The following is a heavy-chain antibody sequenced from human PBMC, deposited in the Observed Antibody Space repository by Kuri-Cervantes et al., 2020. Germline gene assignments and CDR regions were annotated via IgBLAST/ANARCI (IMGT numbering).Heavy chain of an antibody. Sequence: GESLKISCAASGFTFSSYAMSWVRQAPGKGLEWVSSISSSSSYIYYADSVKGRFTISRDNAKNSLYLQMNSLRAEETAVYYCARVIPAAMVHWGQGTLVTVSS. CDR3: ARVIPAAMVH. V-gene: IGHV3-21*01. CDR1: GFTFSSYA. D-gene: IGHD2-2*01. CDR2: ISSSSSYI. J-gene: IGHJ4*02.